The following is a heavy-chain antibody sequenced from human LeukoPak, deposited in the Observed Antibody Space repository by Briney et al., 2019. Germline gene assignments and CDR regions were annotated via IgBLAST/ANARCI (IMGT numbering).Heavy chain of an antibody. CDR3: AKDGDWAFDH. V-gene: IGHV3-21*01. CDR1: GFTFSSYS. CDR2: ISSSSSYI. Sequence: GGSLRLSCAASGFTFSSYSMNWVRQAPGKGLEWVSSISSSSSYIYYADSVKGRFTISRDNAKNTLYLQMNSLKAEDTAVYYCAKDGDWAFDHWAQGTLVSVSS. J-gene: IGHJ4*02. D-gene: IGHD2-21*02.